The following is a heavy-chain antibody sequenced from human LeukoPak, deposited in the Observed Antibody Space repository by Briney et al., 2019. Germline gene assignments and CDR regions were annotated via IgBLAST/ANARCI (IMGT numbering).Heavy chain of an antibody. CDR1: GGPISSYY. V-gene: IGHV4-59*01. CDR2: IYYSGST. J-gene: IGHJ4*02. CDR3: AREWGTTGYFDY. Sequence: PSETLSLTCTVSGGPISSYYWSWIRQPPGKGLEWIGYIYYSGSTNYNPSLKSRVTISVDTSKNQFSLKLSSVTAADTAVYYCAREWGTTGYFDYWGQGTLVTVSS. D-gene: IGHD1-7*01.